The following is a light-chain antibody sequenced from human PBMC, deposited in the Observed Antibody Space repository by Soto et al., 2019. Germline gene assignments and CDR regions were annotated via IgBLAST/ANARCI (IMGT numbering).Light chain of an antibody. CDR3: AAWDDSLSGLYV. V-gene: IGLV1-47*01. CDR2: RNK. J-gene: IGLJ1*01. Sequence: QSVLTQPPSASGTPGQRVTISCSGSSSNIGSNYVYWYQQLPGTAPKLLIYRNKQRPSGVPDRLSGSKSGTSASLAISGLRSEDEADYYCAAWDDSLSGLYVFGTGTKLTVL. CDR1: SSNIGSNY.